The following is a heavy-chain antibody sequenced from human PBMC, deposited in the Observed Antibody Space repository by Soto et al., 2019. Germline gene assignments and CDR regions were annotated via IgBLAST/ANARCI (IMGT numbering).Heavy chain of an antibody. CDR3: ARDRVSIAALRFYYYYGMDV. V-gene: IGHV1-2*04. CDR1: GYTFTGYY. CDR2: INPNSGGT. D-gene: IGHD6-6*01. J-gene: IGHJ6*02. Sequence: ASVKVSCKASGYTFTGYYMHWVRQAPGQGLEWMGWINPNSGGTNYAQKFQGWVTMTRDTSISTAYMELSRLRSDDTAVYYCARDRVSIAALRFYYYYGMDVWGQGTTVTVSS.